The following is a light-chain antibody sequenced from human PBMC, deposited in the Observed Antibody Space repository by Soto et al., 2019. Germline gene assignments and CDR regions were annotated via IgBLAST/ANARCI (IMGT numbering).Light chain of an antibody. CDR2: GAS. Sequence: EIVLTQSPGTLSLSPGERATLSCRASQSVSSSYLAWYQQKPGQAPRLLMYGASSRAPGIPDRFSGSGSGTGFPLTISRLEPEDFAVYYCQPFGSSPPYTFGQGTKLEIK. CDR1: QSVSSSY. CDR3: QPFGSSPPYT. V-gene: IGKV3-20*01. J-gene: IGKJ2*01.